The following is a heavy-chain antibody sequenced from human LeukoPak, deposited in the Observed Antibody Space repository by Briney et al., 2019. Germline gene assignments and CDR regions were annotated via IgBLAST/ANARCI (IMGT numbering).Heavy chain of an antibody. CDR1: GLTFSSYA. J-gene: IGHJ4*02. D-gene: IGHD3-22*01. CDR2: ISGSGGST. V-gene: IGHV3-23*01. CDR3: AKGYYDSSGYTEFDY. Sequence: GGSLRLSCAASGLTFSSYAMSWVRQAPGKGLEWVLAISGSGGSTYYADSVKGRFTISRDNSKNTLYLQMNSLRAEDTAVYYCAKGYYDSSGYTEFDYWGQGTLVTVSS.